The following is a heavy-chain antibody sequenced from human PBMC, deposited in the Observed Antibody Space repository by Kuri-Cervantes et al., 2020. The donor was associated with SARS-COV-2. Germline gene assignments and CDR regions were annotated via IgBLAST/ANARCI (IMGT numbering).Heavy chain of an antibody. CDR1: GFTFNTYA. Sequence: GGSLRLSCAASGFTFNTYAMSWVRQAPGKGLEWVGFIRSKAYGGTTEYAASVKGRFTISRDDSKSIAYLQMNSLKTEDTAVYYCTRVSCSSTSCYYAFDIWGQGTMVTVSS. V-gene: IGHV3-49*04. CDR2: IRSKAYGGTT. CDR3: TRVSCSSTSCYYAFDI. J-gene: IGHJ3*02. D-gene: IGHD2-2*01.